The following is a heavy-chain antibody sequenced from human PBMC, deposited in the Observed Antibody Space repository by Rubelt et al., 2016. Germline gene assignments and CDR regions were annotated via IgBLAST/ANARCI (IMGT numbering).Heavy chain of an antibody. V-gene: IGHV4-39*07. Sequence: QLQLQESGPGLVKPSETLSLTCTVSGGSISSSSYYWGWIRQPPGKGLEWIGSIYYSGSTYYNPSLKGRVTISVDTSKNQFSLKLSAVTAADTAVYYCARDLRRGGAFDIWGQGTMVTVSS. CDR2: IYYSGST. CDR1: GGSISSSSYY. D-gene: IGHD2-15*01. J-gene: IGHJ3*02. CDR3: ARDLRRGGAFDI.